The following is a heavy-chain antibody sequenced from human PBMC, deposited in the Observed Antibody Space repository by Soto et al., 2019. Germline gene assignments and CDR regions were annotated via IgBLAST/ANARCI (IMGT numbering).Heavy chain of an antibody. CDR1: GGSINSGGYC. CDR2: ISYGGST. Sequence: QVQLQESGPGLVKPSQTLSLTCTVSGGSINSGGYCWSWIRQHPGKGLDWIGCISYGGSTSYNPSLKSRVTISVDTSKNHFSLELNSVTAADTAVYSCSRGILVWGQGALITVSS. D-gene: IGHD5-18*01. V-gene: IGHV4-31*03. CDR3: SRGILV. J-gene: IGHJ4*02.